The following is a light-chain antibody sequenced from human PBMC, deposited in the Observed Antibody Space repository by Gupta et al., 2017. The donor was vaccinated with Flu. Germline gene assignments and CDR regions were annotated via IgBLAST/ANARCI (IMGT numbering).Light chain of an antibody. J-gene: IGLJ1*01. CDR3: SSYTDSGTRV. CDR2: EVN. Sequence: SVSGSPGQSITISCMGTKRDVGGYNYVSWYQQYAGQAPKLVIYEVNSRPSGISSRFSGSKSDNTASLTISGLRAEDDAYYYCSSYTDSGTRVFGTGTRVT. V-gene: IGLV2-14*01. CDR1: KRDVGGYNY.